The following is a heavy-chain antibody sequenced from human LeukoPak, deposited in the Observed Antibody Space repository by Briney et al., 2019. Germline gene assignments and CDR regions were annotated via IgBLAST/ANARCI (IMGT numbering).Heavy chain of an antibody. CDR3: ARSPNSVLRYFDWLRGSFDY. CDR1: GFTFSNYS. J-gene: IGHJ4*02. V-gene: IGHV3-48*04. D-gene: IGHD3-9*01. CDR2: ISSSSSTI. Sequence: PGGSLRLSCAASGFTFSNYSMNWVRQAPGKGLEWVSYISSSSSTIYYADSVKGRFTISRDNAKNSLYLQMNSLRAEDTAVYYCARSPNSVLRYFDWLRGSFDYWGQGTLVTVSS.